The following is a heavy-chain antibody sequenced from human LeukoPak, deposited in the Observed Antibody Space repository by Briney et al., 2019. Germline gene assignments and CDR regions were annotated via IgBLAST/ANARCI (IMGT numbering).Heavy chain of an antibody. V-gene: IGHV4-34*01. D-gene: IGHD6-13*01. J-gene: IGHJ5*02. Sequence: SETLSLTCAVYGGSFSGYYWSWIRQPPGKGLEWIGEINHSGSTNYNPSLKSRVTISVDTSKNQFSLKLSSVTAADTAVYYCARVGAAADNWFDPWGQGTLVTVSS. CDR1: GGSFSGYY. CDR3: ARVGAAADNWFDP. CDR2: INHSGST.